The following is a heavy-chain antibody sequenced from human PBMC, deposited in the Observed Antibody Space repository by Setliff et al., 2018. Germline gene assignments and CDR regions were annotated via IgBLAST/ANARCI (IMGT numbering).Heavy chain of an antibody. D-gene: IGHD2-21*01. J-gene: IGHJ4*02. V-gene: IGHV3-48*03. Sequence: GSLRLSCAASGFTFDDYAMHWVRQAPGKGLEWVSYINNRGDTIYYADSVRGRFTISRDNAKNSVYLQMNSLRAEDTAIYFCARDSPIRLGVIPSWGPGTLVTVSS. CDR3: ARDSPIRLGVIPS. CDR1: GFTFDDYA. CDR2: INNRGDTI.